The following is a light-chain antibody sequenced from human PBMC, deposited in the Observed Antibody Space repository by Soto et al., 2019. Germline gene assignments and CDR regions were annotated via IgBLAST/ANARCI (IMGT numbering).Light chain of an antibody. J-gene: IGKJ1*01. Sequence: EFVLTQSPGTLSLSPGERATLSCRASQSPSSSYFAWYQQKPGQATRLLIYGVSSRATGIPDRFSGSGSGTDFTLTISRLEPEDFAVYFCQHYGTSPLTFGQGTKVELK. CDR1: QSPSSSY. CDR2: GVS. CDR3: QHYGTSPLT. V-gene: IGKV3-20*01.